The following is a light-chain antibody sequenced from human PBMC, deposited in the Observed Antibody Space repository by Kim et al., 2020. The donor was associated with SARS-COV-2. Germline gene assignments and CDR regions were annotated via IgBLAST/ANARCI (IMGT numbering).Light chain of an antibody. Sequence: QSVLTQPPSASGTPGQRVTISCSGSSSNIGTNYVYWYQQLPGTAPKLLIYRSDLRPSGVPDRFSGSKSGPSASLAISGLRSEDEADYYCAAWDDILSGVVFGGGTQLTVL. CDR2: RSD. CDR1: SSNIGTNY. CDR3: AAWDDILSGVV. J-gene: IGLJ2*01. V-gene: IGLV1-47*01.